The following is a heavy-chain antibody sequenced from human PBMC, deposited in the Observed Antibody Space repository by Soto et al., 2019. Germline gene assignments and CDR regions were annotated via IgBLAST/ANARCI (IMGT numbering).Heavy chain of an antibody. D-gene: IGHD2-15*01. J-gene: IGHJ4*01. Sequence: QVQLVQSGAEVKKPGSSVKVSCKASGGTFSSYAISWVRQAPGQGLEWMGGIIPIFGTANYAQKFQGRVTITADESTSKAYREVSSLRSEDTAVYYCARESRYCSGGSCYFLPGIDYWGHGTPVTVSS. CDR1: GGTFSSYA. CDR3: ARESRYCSGGSCYFLPGIDY. CDR2: IIPIFGTA. V-gene: IGHV1-69*12.